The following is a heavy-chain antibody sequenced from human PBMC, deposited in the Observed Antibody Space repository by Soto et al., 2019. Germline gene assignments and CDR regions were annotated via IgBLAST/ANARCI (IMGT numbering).Heavy chain of an antibody. CDR2: ISYDGSNK. V-gene: IGHV3-30-3*01. Sequence: GGSLRLSCAASGFTFSSYAMHWVRQAPGKGLEWVAVISYDGSNKYYADSVKGRFTISRDNSKNTLYLQMNSLRAEDTAVYYCARDHMQWLNVEDYGMDVWGQGTTVTVSS. CDR1: GFTFSSYA. CDR3: ARDHMQWLNVEDYGMDV. D-gene: IGHD6-19*01. J-gene: IGHJ6*02.